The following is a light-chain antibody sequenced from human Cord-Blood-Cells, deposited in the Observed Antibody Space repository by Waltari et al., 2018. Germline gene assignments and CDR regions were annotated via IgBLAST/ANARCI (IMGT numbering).Light chain of an antibody. CDR1: SNNVGNQG. V-gene: IGLV10-54*01. CDR3: SAWDSGLRWQV. Sequence: QPQLTQPPSVSQALRQTPTLTCTGNSNNVGNQGAVCLQQHQGHPPKLLAYRNNNRRSGSSVRLSPYRSGNPASLNINGFQPEDEADYYCSAWDSGLRWQVFGGGTKLTVL. CDR2: RNN. J-gene: IGLJ2*01.